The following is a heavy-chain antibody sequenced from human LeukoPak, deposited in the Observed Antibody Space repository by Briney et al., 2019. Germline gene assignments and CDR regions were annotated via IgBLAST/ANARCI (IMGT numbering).Heavy chain of an antibody. Sequence: GGSLRLSCAASGFTFSSYGTHWVRQAPGKGLEWVAGISNDGSNKNYADSVKGRFTFSRDDSKNTLYLQMNSLRAEDTAVYYCAKDLYNFGTSPFDYWGQGTLVTVSS. J-gene: IGHJ4*02. CDR3: AKDLYNFGTSPFDY. V-gene: IGHV3-30*18. CDR1: GFTFSSYG. CDR2: ISNDGSNK. D-gene: IGHD1-20*01.